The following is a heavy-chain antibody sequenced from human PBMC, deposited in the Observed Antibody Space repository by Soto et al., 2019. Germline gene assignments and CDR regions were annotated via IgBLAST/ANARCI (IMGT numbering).Heavy chain of an antibody. CDR2: IYYSGST. CDR3: ARDPVRTDIVVVPAAIRHYGMDV. V-gene: IGHV4-59*01. CDR1: GGSISSYY. J-gene: IGHJ6*02. D-gene: IGHD2-2*02. Sequence: PSETLSLTCTVSGGSISSYYWSWIRQPPGKGLEWIGYIYYSGSTNYNPSLKSRVTISVDTSKNQFSLKLSSVTAADTAVYYCARDPVRTDIVVVPAAIRHYGMDVWGQRTTVTVSS.